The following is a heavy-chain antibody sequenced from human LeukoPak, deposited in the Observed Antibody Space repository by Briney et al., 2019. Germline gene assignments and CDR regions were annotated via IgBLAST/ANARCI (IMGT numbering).Heavy chain of an antibody. J-gene: IGHJ4*02. CDR3: ARLSAAAGPNAFDY. CDR2: IYPGDSDT. V-gene: IGHV5-51*01. D-gene: IGHD6-13*01. Sequence: GESLKIYCKGSGYSLTSYWIGWVRQMPGKGLEWMGIIYPGDSDTRYSPSFHGQVTISPDKSSSTAYLQWSSLKASDTAMYYCARLSAAAGPNAFDYWGQGTLVTVSS. CDR1: GYSLTSYW.